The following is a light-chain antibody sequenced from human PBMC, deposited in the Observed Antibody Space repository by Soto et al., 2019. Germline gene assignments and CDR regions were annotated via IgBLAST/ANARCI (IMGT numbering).Light chain of an antibody. J-gene: IGKJ4*01. CDR1: QSISSY. V-gene: IGKV1-39*01. CDR2: AAS. Sequence: IQMTQSPSSLSACVGDRVTITCRASQSISSYLNWYQQKPGKAPKLLIYAASSLQSGVPSRFSGSGSGTDFTLTISSLQPEDFATYYCQQSYSTPVTFGGGTKVDIK. CDR3: QQSYSTPVT.